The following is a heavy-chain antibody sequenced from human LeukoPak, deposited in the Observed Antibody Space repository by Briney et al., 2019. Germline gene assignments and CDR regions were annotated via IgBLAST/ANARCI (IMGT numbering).Heavy chain of an antibody. D-gene: IGHD6-19*01. J-gene: IGHJ5*02. CDR3: GRDKVSGRGEVANWFDT. CDR1: GGTFSRYA. V-gene: IGHV1-69*05. CDR2: IIPIFGTA. Sequence: SVKVSCKASGGTFSRYAISWGRQAPGQGLEWMGGIIPIFGTANYAQKFQGRVTITTDASTSTACMEQSSLRSEETSVYFCGRDKVSGRGEVANWFDTWGQGTLVTVSS.